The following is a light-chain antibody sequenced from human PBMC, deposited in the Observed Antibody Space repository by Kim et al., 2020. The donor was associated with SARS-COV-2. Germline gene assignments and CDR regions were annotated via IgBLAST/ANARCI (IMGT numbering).Light chain of an antibody. Sequence: QSVTIFCTGTSSDYGGYDYVSWYQQYPGKVPKLMIFDVNRRPSGVPDRFSGSKSGNTASLTISGLQADDEADYYCCLYAGSYSAVFGGGTQLTVL. CDR1: SSDYGGYDY. CDR3: CLYAGSYSAV. V-gene: IGLV2-11*01. J-gene: IGLJ2*01. CDR2: DVN.